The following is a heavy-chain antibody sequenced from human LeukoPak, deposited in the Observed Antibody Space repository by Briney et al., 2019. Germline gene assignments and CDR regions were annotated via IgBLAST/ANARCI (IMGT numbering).Heavy chain of an antibody. CDR2: INPSGGST. D-gene: IGHD5-18*01. CDR3: ARDTPQQDTAMALYYFDY. V-gene: IGHV1-46*01. Sequence: GASVKVSCKASGYTFTSYYMHWVRQAPGQGLEWMGIINPSGGSTSYAQKFQGRVTMTRGTSTSTVYMELSSLRSEDTAVYYCARDTPQQDTAMALYYFDYWGQGTLVTVSS. J-gene: IGHJ4*02. CDR1: GYTFTSYY.